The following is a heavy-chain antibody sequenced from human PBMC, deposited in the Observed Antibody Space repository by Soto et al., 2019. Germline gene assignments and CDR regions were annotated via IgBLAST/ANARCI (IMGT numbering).Heavy chain of an antibody. Sequence: QVQLQQWGAGLLKPSETLSLTCAVYGGSFSGYYWSWIRQPPGKGLEWIGEINHSGSTNYNPSLQSRVTISVDTSKNQFSLKLSSVTAADTAVYYCARGRSGAYCGGDCFQIDYWGQGTLVTVSS. V-gene: IGHV4-34*01. CDR3: ARGRSGAYCGGDCFQIDY. D-gene: IGHD2-21*02. J-gene: IGHJ4*02. CDR1: GGSFSGYY. CDR2: INHSGST.